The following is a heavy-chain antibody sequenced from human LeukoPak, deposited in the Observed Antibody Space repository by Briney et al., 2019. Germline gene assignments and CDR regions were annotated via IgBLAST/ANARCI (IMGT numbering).Heavy chain of an antibody. CDR2: IWYDGSNK. CDR3: ASGQLDY. V-gene: IGHV3-33*01. CDR1: GFTFSSYG. Sequence: PGRSLRLSCPASGFTFSSYGMHWVRQAPGKGREWVAVIWYDGSNKYYADSVKGRFTISRDKSKNTLYLQMNSLSAEDTAVYYCASGQLDYWGQGTLVTVSS. J-gene: IGHJ4*02. D-gene: IGHD6-13*01.